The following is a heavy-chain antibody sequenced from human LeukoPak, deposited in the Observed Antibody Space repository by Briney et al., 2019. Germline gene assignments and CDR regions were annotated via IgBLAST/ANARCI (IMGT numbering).Heavy chain of an antibody. CDR3: AREAPDFGVVIQEYYFDY. CDR1: GGSISSSSYY. Sequence: SETLSLTCTVSGGSISSSSYYWGWIRQPPGKGLEWIGSIYYSGSTYYNPSLKSRVTISVDTSKNQFSLKLSSVTAADTAVYYCAREAPDFGVVIQEYYFDYWGQGTLVTVSS. V-gene: IGHV4-39*07. D-gene: IGHD3-3*01. CDR2: IYYSGST. J-gene: IGHJ4*02.